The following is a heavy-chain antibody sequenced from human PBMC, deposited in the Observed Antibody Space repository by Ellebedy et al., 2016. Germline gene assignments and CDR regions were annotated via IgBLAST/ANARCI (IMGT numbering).Heavy chain of an antibody. CDR2: IWYDGSKK. CDR1: RFTFSSYG. V-gene: IGHV3-33*01. D-gene: IGHD2-21*02. Sequence: GESLKISXAASRFTFSSYGMHWVRQAPGKGLEWVAVIWYDGSKKDYADSVKGRFTISRDNSRNTLYLQMNSLRAEDTALYYCARLAYCRGDCYSWGQGTLVTVSS. J-gene: IGHJ5*02. CDR3: ARLAYCRGDCYS.